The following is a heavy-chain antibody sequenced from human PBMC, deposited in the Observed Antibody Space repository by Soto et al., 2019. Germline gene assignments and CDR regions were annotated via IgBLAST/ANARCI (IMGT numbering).Heavy chain of an antibody. D-gene: IGHD3-10*01. CDR1: GFTVSSNY. CDR2: IYSGGST. Sequence: GGSLRLSCAASGFTVSSNYMSWVRQAPGKGLEWVSVIYSGGSTYYADSVKGRFTISRDNSKNTLYLQMNSLRAEDTAVYYCASRPWVRGVPSDYWGQGTLVTVSS. CDR3: ASRPWVRGVPSDY. J-gene: IGHJ4*02. V-gene: IGHV3-53*01.